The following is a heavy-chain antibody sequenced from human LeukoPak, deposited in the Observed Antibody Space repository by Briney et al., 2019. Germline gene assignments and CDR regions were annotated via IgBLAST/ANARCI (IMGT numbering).Heavy chain of an antibody. CDR3: ARGRSTVTTQDGDY. CDR1: GGSISSSSYY. Sequence: PSETLSLTCTVSGGSISSSSYYWSWIRQPPGKGLEWIGEINHSGSTNYNPSLKSRVTISVDTSKNQFSLKLSSVTAADTAVYYCARGRSTVTTQDGDYWGQGTLVTVSS. V-gene: IGHV4-39*07. CDR2: INHSGST. J-gene: IGHJ4*02. D-gene: IGHD4-17*01.